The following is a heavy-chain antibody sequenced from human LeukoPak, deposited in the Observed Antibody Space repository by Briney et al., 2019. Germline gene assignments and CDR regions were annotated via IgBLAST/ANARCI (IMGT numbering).Heavy chain of an antibody. J-gene: IGHJ6*02. CDR1: GFTFSDYY. CDR2: ISSSGSTI. D-gene: IGHD5-24*01. V-gene: IGHV3-11*01. Sequence: PGGSLRLSCAASGFTFSDYYMSWIRQAPGKGLEWVSYISSSGSTIYYADSVKGRFTISRDNAKNSLYLQMNSLRAEDTAVYYCARRERRDGYNSFYYYYGMDVRGQGTTVTVSS. CDR3: ARRERRDGYNSFYYYYGMDV.